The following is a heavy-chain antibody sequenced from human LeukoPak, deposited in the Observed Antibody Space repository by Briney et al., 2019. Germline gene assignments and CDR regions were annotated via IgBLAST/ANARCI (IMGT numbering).Heavy chain of an antibody. V-gene: IGHV3-21*01. CDR1: GFTFSSYS. J-gene: IGHJ5*02. Sequence: GGSLRLSCAASGFTFSSYSMNWVRQAPGKGLEWVSSISSSSSYIYYADSVKGRFTISRDNAKNSLYLQMNSLRAEDTAVYYCARDSRIGAGYNWFDPWGQGTLVTVSS. CDR3: ARDSRIGAGYNWFDP. D-gene: IGHD4/OR15-4a*01. CDR2: ISSSSSYI.